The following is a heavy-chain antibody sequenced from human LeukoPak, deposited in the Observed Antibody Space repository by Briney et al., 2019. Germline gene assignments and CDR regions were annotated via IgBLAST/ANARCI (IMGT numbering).Heavy chain of an antibody. D-gene: IGHD3-22*01. V-gene: IGHV3-33*01. CDR1: GFTFSSYG. Sequence: GGSLRLSCAASGFTFSSYGMHWVRQAPGKGLEWVAVIWYDGSNKYYADSVKGRFTISRDNSKNTLYLQMNSLTAEDPAVYYCARDSSGYYPLEYFQHWGQGTLVTVSS. J-gene: IGHJ1*01. CDR3: ARDSSGYYPLEYFQH. CDR2: IWYDGSNK.